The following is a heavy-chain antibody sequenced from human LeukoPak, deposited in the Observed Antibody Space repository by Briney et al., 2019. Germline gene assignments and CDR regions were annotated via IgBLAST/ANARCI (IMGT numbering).Heavy chain of an antibody. J-gene: IGHJ3*02. CDR3: EIKVGATEREAFDI. V-gene: IGHV1-69*04. CDR1: GGTFSSYA. CDR2: IIPILGIA. Sequence: SVKVSCKASGGTFSSYAISWVRQAPGQGLEWMGRIIPILGIANYAQKFQGRVTITADKSTSTAYMELSSLRSEDTAVYYCEIKVGATEREAFDIWGQGTMVTVSS. D-gene: IGHD1-26*01.